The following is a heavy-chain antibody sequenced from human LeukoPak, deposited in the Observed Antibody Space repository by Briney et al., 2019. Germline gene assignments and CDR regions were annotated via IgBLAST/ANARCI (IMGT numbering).Heavy chain of an antibody. CDR1: GFTFSSYG. Sequence: GGSLRLSCAASGFTFSSYGMRWVRQAPGKGLEWVAFIRYDGSNKYYADSVRGRFTISRDTSKNMVFLQMNSLRVEDTAVYYCARGIDYWGRGTLVAVSS. J-gene: IGHJ4*02. CDR3: ARGIDY. V-gene: IGHV3-30*02. CDR2: IRYDGSNK.